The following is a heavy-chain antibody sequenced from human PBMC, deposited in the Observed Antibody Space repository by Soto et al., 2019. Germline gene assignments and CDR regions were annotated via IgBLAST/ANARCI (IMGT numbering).Heavy chain of an antibody. D-gene: IGHD6-13*01. CDR3: ARDLTSSPFVFYYGMDV. CDR2: ISSSSSTI. Sequence: GGSLRLSCAAPGFTFSSYSMNWVRQAPGKGLEWVSYISSSSSTIYYVDSVKGRFTISRDNAKNSLYLQMSSLRDEDTAVYYCARDLTSSPFVFYYGMDVWGQGTTVTVSS. CDR1: GFTFSSYS. J-gene: IGHJ6*02. V-gene: IGHV3-48*02.